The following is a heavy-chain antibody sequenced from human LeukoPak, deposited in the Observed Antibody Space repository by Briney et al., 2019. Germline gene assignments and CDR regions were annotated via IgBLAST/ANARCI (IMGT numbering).Heavy chain of an antibody. CDR1: GGSISSGSYY. CDR2: IYTSGST. CDR3: ARRGNNWYFDY. Sequence: PSQTQSLTCTVSGGSISSGSYYWSWNRQPAGKGLEWIGRIYTSGSTNYNPSLKSRVTISVDTSKNQFSLKLSSVTAADTAVYYCARRGNNWYFDYWGQGTLVTVSS. J-gene: IGHJ4*02. D-gene: IGHD1-1*01. V-gene: IGHV4-61*02.